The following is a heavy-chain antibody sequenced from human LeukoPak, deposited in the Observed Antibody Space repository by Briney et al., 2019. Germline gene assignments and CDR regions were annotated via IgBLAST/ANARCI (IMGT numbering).Heavy chain of an antibody. Sequence: SETLSLTCTVSGGSISSYYWSWIRQPAGKGLEWIGRIYTSGSTNYNPSLNSRVTMSVDTSKNQFSLKLSSVTAADTAVYYCARSSIAEPGYYYYMDVWGKGTTVTVSS. CDR3: ARSSIAEPGYYYYMDV. D-gene: IGHD6-6*01. CDR1: GGSISSYY. J-gene: IGHJ6*03. V-gene: IGHV4-4*07. CDR2: IYTSGST.